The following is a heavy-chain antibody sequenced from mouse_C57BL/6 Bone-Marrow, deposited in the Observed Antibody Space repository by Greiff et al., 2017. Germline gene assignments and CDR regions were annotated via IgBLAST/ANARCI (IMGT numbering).Heavy chain of an antibody. D-gene: IGHD3-1*01. CDR1: GYTFTDYY. CDR2: INPYNGGT. J-gene: IGHJ2*01. Sequence: VQLKESGPVLVKPGASVKMSCKASGYTFTDYYMNWVKQSHGKSLAWIGVINPYNGGTSYKQKFKGKATLTVDKSYSTAYMELNRLTSEDSAVYYCAAPGGDYLYYWGQGTTLTVSS. CDR3: AAPGGDYLYY. V-gene: IGHV1-19*01.